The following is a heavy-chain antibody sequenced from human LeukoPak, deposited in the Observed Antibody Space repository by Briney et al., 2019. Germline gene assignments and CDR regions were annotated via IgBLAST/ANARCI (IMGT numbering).Heavy chain of an antibody. CDR2: ISSGGTI. D-gene: IGHD1-26*01. CDR3: AKGSGLYYYYYYMDV. CDR1: AFTFSSYE. V-gene: IGHV3-48*03. J-gene: IGHJ6*03. Sequence: GWSLRLSCTASAFTFSSYEMNWVRQAPGKGLEWVSYISSGGTIYYADSVKGRFTISRENYKNTLYLQMSSLRAEDTAVYYCAKGSGLYYYYYYMDVWGKGTTVTVSS.